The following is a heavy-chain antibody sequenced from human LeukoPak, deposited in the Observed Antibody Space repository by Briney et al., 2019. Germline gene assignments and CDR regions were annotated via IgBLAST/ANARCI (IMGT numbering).Heavy chain of an antibody. CDR1: GFTVSSNY. Sequence: GGSLRLSCAASGFTVSSNYMGWVRQAPGKGLEWVSVIYSGGSTYYADSVKGRFTISRDNSKNTLYLQMNSLRAEDTAVYYCARDWSWSGYYKGLAVDYWGQGTLVTVSS. D-gene: IGHD3-3*01. CDR3: ARDWSWSGYYKGLAVDY. V-gene: IGHV3-66*02. J-gene: IGHJ4*02. CDR2: IYSGGST.